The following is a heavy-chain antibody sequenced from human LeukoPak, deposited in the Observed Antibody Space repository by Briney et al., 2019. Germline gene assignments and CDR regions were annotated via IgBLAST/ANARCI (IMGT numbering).Heavy chain of an antibody. D-gene: IGHD4-17*01. CDR2: IIPIFGTA. J-gene: IGHJ4*02. V-gene: IGHV1-69*13. CDR3: ATANGDSYGDYVYYFDY. CDR1: GGTFSSYA. Sequence: SVKVSCKASGGTFSSYAISWVRQAPGQGLEWMGGIIPIFGTASYAQKFQGRVTITADESTSTAYMELSSLRSEDTAVYYCATANGDSYGDYVYYFDYWGQGTLVTVSS.